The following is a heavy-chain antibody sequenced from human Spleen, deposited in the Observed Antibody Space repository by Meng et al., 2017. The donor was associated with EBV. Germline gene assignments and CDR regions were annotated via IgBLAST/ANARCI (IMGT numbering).Heavy chain of an antibody. CDR3: ARGRNDFGDHCVDY. D-gene: IGHD4-17*01. J-gene: IGHJ4*02. Sequence: QVLRLESGAAGEKPGGAVKVLCISSGYSCIDYFKYGVRQVREARREWLGRINTNTGDANHEQKCQGGGARTRDTSISTAYMVLMRMISDDTAVYYCARGRNDFGDHCVDYWGQGTLVTVSS. CDR1: GYSCIDYF. CDR2: INTNTGDA. V-gene: IGHV1-2*06.